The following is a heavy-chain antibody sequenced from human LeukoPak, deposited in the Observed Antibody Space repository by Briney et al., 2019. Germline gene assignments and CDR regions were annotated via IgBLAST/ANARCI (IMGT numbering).Heavy chain of an antibody. CDR2: ISTSSSYI. CDR3: ARDVGGDLAPYYFDY. CDR1: VWIFIKYS. D-gene: IGHD4-17*01. J-gene: IGHJ4*02. Sequence: GGSLRLSCACCVWIFIKYSWNGLRQAPGKGLEWVSSISTSSSYIDYADSVKGRFTISRDNAKNSLYLQMNSLRAEHTAVYYCARDVGGDLAPYYFDYWAREPWSPSPQ. V-gene: IGHV3-21*01.